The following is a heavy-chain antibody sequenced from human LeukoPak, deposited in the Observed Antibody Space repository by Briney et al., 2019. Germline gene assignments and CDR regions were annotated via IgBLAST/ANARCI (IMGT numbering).Heavy chain of an antibody. CDR3: ARDAVAYDLDY. CDR2: MKPNSGNT. CDR1: GYTFTSYD. V-gene: IGHV1-8*01. Sequence: ASVKVSCKASGYTFTSYDINWVRQATGQGLELMGSMKPNSGNTAYAQKFQSRLTMTRNTSISTAYMELSSLRSDDTAVYYCARDAVAYDLDYWGQGTLLTVS. J-gene: IGHJ4*02. D-gene: IGHD3-22*01.